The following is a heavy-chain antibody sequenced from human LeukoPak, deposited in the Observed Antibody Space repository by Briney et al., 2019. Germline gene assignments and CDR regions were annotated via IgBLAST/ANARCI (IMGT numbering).Heavy chain of an antibody. J-gene: IGHJ5*02. CDR2: INPSGGST. CDR3: ARAFPPFYDFWSYNWFDP. Sequence: ASVKVSCKASGYTFTSYYMHWVRQAPGQGLEWMGIINPSGGSTSHAQKFQGRVTMTRDTSTSTVYMELSSLRSEDTAVYYCARAFPPFYDFWSYNWFDPWGQGTLVTVSS. D-gene: IGHD3-3*01. V-gene: IGHV1-46*01. CDR1: GYTFTSYY.